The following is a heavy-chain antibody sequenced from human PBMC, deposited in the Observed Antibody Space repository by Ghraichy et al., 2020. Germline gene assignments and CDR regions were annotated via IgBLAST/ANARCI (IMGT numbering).Heavy chain of an antibody. D-gene: IGHD4-17*01. J-gene: IGHJ6*02. Sequence: GGSLRLSCAASGFTFDDYGMSWVRQAPGKGLEWVSGINWNGGSTGYADSVKGRFTISRDNAKNSLYLQMNSLRAEDTALYHCASGPAEFAPDYGDYDYYYGMDVWGQGTTVTVSS. V-gene: IGHV3-20*01. CDR1: GFTFDDYG. CDR3: ASGPAEFAPDYGDYDYYYGMDV. CDR2: INWNGGST.